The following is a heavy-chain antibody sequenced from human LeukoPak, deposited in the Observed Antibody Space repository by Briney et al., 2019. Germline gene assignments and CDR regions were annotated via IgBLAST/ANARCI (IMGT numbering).Heavy chain of an antibody. CDR1: GFTFSSYA. D-gene: IGHD3-22*01. CDR3: AKGTYYYDSADYFDY. CDR2: LSGSGGNT. J-gene: IGHJ4*01. Sequence: PGGSLRLSCAASGFTFSSYAMSWVRQAPGKGLEWVSTLSGSGGNTYYADSVKGRVTISRDNSKNTLYLQMNSLRAEETAVYHCAKGTYYYDSADYFDYWGHGTLVTVSS. V-gene: IGHV3-23*01.